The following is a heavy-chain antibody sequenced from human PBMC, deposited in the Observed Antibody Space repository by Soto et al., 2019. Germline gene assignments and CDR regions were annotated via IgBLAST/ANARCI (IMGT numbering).Heavy chain of an antibody. Sequence: SETLSLTCTVSGGSISSGGYYWTLIRQHPGKGLEWIGYIYYSGSTYYNPSLKSRVTISVDTSKNQFSLKLSSVTAADTAVYYCAREGREQLWFRKFDYWGQGTLVTVSS. D-gene: IGHD5-18*01. J-gene: IGHJ4*02. CDR3: AREGREQLWFRKFDY. V-gene: IGHV4-31*03. CDR2: IYYSGST. CDR1: GGSISSGGYY.